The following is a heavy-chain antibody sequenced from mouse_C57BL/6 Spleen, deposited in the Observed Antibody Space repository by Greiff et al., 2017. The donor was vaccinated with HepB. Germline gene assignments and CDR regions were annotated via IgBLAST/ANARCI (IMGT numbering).Heavy chain of an antibody. D-gene: IGHD2-5*01. V-gene: IGHV5-17*01. CDR2: ISSGSSTI. J-gene: IGHJ1*03. CDR3: ERIYSNYWYFDV. CDR1: GSTFSDYG. Sequence: EVQLVEPGGGLVKPGGSLKLSCAASGSTFSDYGMHWVRQAPEKGLEWVAYISSGSSTIYYADTVKGRFPISRDNATNTLFLQMTSLRSEDTAMYYCERIYSNYWYFDVWGTGTTVTVSS.